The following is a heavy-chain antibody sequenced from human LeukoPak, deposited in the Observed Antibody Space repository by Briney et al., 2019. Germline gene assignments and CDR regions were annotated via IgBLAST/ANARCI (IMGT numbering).Heavy chain of an antibody. D-gene: IGHD6-19*01. J-gene: IGHJ4*02. Sequence: ASVKVSCKASGYTFTGYYIHWVRQAPGQGLEWMGWINPLSAGTNYAQQFHGRVTMTRDTPISTAYMELSRLTSDDTALYYCATYRSAWSWFDFWGQGTLVTVSS. CDR3: ATYRSAWSWFDF. CDR1: GYTFTGYY. CDR2: INPLSAGT. V-gene: IGHV1-2*02.